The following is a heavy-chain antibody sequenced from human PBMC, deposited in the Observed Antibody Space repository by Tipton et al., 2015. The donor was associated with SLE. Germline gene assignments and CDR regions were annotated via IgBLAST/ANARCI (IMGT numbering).Heavy chain of an antibody. CDR2: INHSGST. V-gene: IGHV4-34*01. CDR1: GGSFSGYY. D-gene: IGHD6-25*01. Sequence: TLSLTCAVYGGSFSGYYWSWIRQPPGKGLEWIGEINHSGSTNYNPSLKSRVTISVDTSKNQFSLKLSSVTAADTAVYYCARRGGGDNWFDPWGQGTLVTVSS. CDR3: ARRGGGDNWFDP. J-gene: IGHJ5*02.